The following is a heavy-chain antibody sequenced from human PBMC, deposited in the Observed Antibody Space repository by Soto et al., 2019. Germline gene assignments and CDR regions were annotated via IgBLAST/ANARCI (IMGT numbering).Heavy chain of an antibody. CDR1: GASISSNNW. D-gene: IGHD3-22*01. J-gene: IGHJ4*02. CDR3: ARERIFDNSGHFDC. Sequence: QVQLRESGAGLVKPSGTLSLTCAVSGASISSNNWWSWVRQTPGKGLEWIGEIDNGGSTNYNPSLKTRVTMSVDKSKNQCSLRLSSVTAADTAVYYCARERIFDNSGHFDCWGQGTLVTVSS. V-gene: IGHV4-4*02. CDR2: IDNGGST.